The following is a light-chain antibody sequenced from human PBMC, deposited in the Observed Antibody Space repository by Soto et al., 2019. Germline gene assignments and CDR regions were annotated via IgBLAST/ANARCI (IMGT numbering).Light chain of an antibody. CDR3: SSYTSTSTLYV. CDR1: SSDSGGYND. CDR2: DVS. Sequence: QSALTQPASVSGSPGQSITISCTGTSSDSGGYNDVSCYQQLPGKVPKLIIYDVSDRPSGVSDRFSGSKSGNAASLTISGLQAEDEADYYCSSYTSTSTLYVFGTGTKLTVL. V-gene: IGLV2-14*03. J-gene: IGLJ1*01.